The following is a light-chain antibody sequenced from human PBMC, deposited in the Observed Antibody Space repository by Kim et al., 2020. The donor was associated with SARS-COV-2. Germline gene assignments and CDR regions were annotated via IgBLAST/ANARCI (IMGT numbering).Light chain of an antibody. CDR1: SGHSSYA. CDR3: QTWGTGGV. V-gene: IGLV4-69*01. J-gene: IGLJ3*02. CDR2: LNSDGSH. Sequence: GASVKLTCTLSSGHSSYAIAWHQQQPEKGPRYLMKLNSDGSHSKGDVIPDRFSGSSSGAERYLTISSLQSEDEADYYCQTWGTGGVFGGGTQLTVL.